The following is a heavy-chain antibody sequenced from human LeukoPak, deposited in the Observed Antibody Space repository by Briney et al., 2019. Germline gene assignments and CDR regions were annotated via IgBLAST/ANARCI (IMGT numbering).Heavy chain of an antibody. Sequence: SETLSLTCTVSGGSISGYYWSWIRQPPGKGLEWIGYVSDIGSTNYNPSLKSRVTISVDTSKNQFSLKLSSVTAADTAVYYCALWGRGYYFDYWGQGTLVTVSS. CDR2: VSDIGST. CDR1: GGSISGYY. D-gene: IGHD3-16*01. CDR3: ALWGRGYYFDY. J-gene: IGHJ4*02. V-gene: IGHV4-59*08.